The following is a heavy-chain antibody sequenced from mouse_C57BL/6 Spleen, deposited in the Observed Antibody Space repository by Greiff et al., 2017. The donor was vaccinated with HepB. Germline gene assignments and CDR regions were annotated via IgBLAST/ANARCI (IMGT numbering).Heavy chain of an antibody. D-gene: IGHD2-3*01. CDR3: ARGGYDGYFDY. Sequence: QVQLQQPGAELVRPGSSVKLSCKASGYTFTSYWMDWVKQRPGQGLEWIGNIYPSDSETHYNQKFKDKATLTVDKSSSTAYMQLSSLTSEDSAVYYCARGGYDGYFDYWGQGTTLTVSS. J-gene: IGHJ2*01. CDR1: GYTFTSYW. V-gene: IGHV1-61*01. CDR2: IYPSDSET.